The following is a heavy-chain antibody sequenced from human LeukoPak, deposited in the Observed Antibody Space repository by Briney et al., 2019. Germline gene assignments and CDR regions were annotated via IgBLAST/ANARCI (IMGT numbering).Heavy chain of an antibody. CDR2: IYYSGST. V-gene: IGHV4-39*07. Sequence: PSETLSLTCTVSGGSISSTSYYWGWIRQPPGKGLEWIGSIYYSGSTYYNPSLESRVTISVDTSKNQFSLKLSSVTAAVTAVYYCARRMDVWGQGTTVTVSS. CDR1: GGSISSTSYY. J-gene: IGHJ6*02. CDR3: ARRMDV.